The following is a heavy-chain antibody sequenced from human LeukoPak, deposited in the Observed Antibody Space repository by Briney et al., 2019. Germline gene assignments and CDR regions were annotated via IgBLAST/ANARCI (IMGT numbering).Heavy chain of an antibody. CDR1: GGTFSSYA. CDR2: IIPIFGTA. J-gene: IGHJ4*02. D-gene: IGHD3-3*01. CDR3: AREGRYDFWSGYYRREFDY. V-gene: IGHV1-69*13. Sequence: SVKVSCKASGGTFSSYAISWVRQAPGQGLEWMGGIIPIFGTANYAQKFQGRVTITADQSTSTAYMELSSLRSEDTAVYYCAREGRYDFWSGYYRREFDYWGQGTLVTVSS.